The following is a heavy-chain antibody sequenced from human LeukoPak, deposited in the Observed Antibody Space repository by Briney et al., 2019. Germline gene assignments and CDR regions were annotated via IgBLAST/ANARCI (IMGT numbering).Heavy chain of an antibody. V-gene: IGHV3-30*02. CDR2: IRSDGRDK. J-gene: IGHJ4*02. Sequence: HPGGSLRLSCAASGFTFSSYGMNWVRQAPGKGLEWVAFIRSDGRDKYYADSVKGRFTISRDNSKRTLDLEMNSLRVEDTALYYCAKDRYSTSSTFTVNPFDYWGQGILVTVSS. D-gene: IGHD2-2*01. CDR3: AKDRYSTSSTFTVNPFDY. CDR1: GFTFSSYG.